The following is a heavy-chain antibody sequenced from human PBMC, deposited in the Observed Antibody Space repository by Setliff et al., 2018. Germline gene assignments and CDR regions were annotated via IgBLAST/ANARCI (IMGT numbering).Heavy chain of an antibody. CDR1: GGSISSGDYH. CDR2: IYSSGST. CDR3: ARAGRDGYNFPYYFDY. V-gene: IGHV4-30-4*08. Sequence: TSETLSLTCTVSGGSISSGDYHWSWIRQPPGKGLEWIGYIYSSGSTYYNPSLKSRVSISVDTSKNQFSLKLSSVTAADTAVYYCARAGRDGYNFPYYFDYWGQGTLVTVSS. D-gene: IGHD5-12*01. J-gene: IGHJ4*02.